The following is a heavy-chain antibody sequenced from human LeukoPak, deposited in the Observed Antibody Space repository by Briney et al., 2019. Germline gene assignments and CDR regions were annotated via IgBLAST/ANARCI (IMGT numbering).Heavy chain of an antibody. CDR3: ARDRQNRGFDP. Sequence: SETLSLTCAVYGGSFSGYYWSWIRQPPGKGLEWIGEINHSGSTNYNPSLKSRVTISVDTSKNQFSLKLSSVTAADTAVYYCARDRQNRGFDPWGHGTLVTVSS. V-gene: IGHV4-34*01. J-gene: IGHJ5*02. CDR2: INHSGST. CDR1: GGSFSGYY. D-gene: IGHD1-14*01.